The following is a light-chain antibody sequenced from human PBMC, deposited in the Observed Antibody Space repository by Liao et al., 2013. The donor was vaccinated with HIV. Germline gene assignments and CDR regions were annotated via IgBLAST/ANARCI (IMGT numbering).Light chain of an antibody. Sequence: SYELTQPPSVSVSPGQTARITCSGDVLPRKDARWFQQKPGQSPVLVIYQDSKRPSGIPERFSGSNSENTGTLTISGTQAVDEAVYYCQAWDRDTALFGGGTKLTVL. V-gene: IGLV3-1*01. CDR3: QAWDRDTAL. J-gene: IGLJ2*01. CDR1: VLPRKD. CDR2: QDS.